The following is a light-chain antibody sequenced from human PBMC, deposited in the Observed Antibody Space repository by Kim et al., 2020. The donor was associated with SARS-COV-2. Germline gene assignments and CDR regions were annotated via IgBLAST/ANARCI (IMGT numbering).Light chain of an antibody. J-gene: IGLJ1*01. CDR2: DVA. CDR1: GSDVDFSNR. Sequence: QSALTQPASVSGSPGQSISISCTATGSDVDFSNRVSWYQQLPGKAPKLVLYDVANRPSGVSSRFSGSKSGNTASLIISGLQTEDEADYYCNSIKASGTSVFGTGTKVTVL. V-gene: IGLV2-14*03. CDR3: NSIKASGTSV.